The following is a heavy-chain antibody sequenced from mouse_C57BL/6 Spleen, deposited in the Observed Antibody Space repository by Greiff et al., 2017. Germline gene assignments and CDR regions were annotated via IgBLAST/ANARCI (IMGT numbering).Heavy chain of an antibody. J-gene: IGHJ4*01. CDR1: GFTFSSYA. D-gene: IGHD1-1*01. V-gene: IGHV5-4*03. Sequence: EVKLVESGGGLVKPGGSLKLSCAASGFTFSSYAMSWVRQTPEKRLEWVATISAGGSYTYYPDNVKGRFTISRDNAKNNLYLQMSHLKSEDTAMYYCARALYGSTPYYAMDYWGQGTSVTVSS. CDR3: ARALYGSTPYYAMDY. CDR2: ISAGGSYT.